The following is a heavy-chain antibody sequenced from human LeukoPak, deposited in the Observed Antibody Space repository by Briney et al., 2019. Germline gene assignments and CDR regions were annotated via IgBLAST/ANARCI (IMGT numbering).Heavy chain of an antibody. Sequence: PGGSLRLSCAPSGYTFSIYAMSCVPHAPGGGLEWVSVISGSGGRTYYADSVKGRFTISRDNSKNTLYLQMNSLRAEDTAVYYCAKDVSRSTSCYNYWGQGTLVTVSS. CDR1: GYTFSIYA. CDR2: ISGSGGRT. J-gene: IGHJ4*02. CDR3: AKDVSRSTSCYNY. D-gene: IGHD2-2*01. V-gene: IGHV3-23*01.